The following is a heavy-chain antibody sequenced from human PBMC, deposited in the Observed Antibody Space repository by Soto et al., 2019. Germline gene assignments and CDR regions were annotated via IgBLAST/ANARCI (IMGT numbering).Heavy chain of an antibody. CDR2: FDPEDGET. Sequence: ASVKVSCKVSGYTLTELSMHWVRQAPGRGLEWMGGFDPEDGETIYAQKFQGRVTMTEDTSTDTAYMELSSLRSEDAAVYYCATDLAMGPAFDIWGQGTMVTVSS. CDR1: GYTLTELS. J-gene: IGHJ3*02. D-gene: IGHD2-2*01. V-gene: IGHV1-24*01. CDR3: ATDLAMGPAFDI.